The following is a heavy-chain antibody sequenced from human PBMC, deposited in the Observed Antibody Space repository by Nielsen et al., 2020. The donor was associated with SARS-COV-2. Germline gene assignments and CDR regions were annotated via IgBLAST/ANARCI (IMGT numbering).Heavy chain of an antibody. CDR2: INSDGSST. CDR1: GFTFSSYW. D-gene: IGHD1-20*01. V-gene: IGHV3-74*01. CDR3: ARGAWITGIDY. J-gene: IGHJ4*02. Sequence: GGCLRLSCAASGFTFSSYWMHWGRQAPGKGLVWVSRINSDGSSTSYADSVKGRFTISRDNAKNTLYLQMNSLRAEDTAVYYCARGAWITGIDYWGQGTLVTVSS.